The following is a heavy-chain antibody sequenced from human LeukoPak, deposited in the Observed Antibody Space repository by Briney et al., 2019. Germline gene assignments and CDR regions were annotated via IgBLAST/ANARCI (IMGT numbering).Heavy chain of an antibody. CDR2: IWYDGSNK. Sequence: PGGSLGLSCAASGFTFSSYGMHWVRQAPGKGLEWVAVIWYDGSNKYYADSVKGRFTISRDNSKNTLYLQMNSLRAEDTAVYYCARTHSRVTSTSEFDYWGQGALVTVSS. CDR1: GFTFSSYG. D-gene: IGHD4-17*01. V-gene: IGHV3-33*01. J-gene: IGHJ4*02. CDR3: ARTHSRVTSTSEFDY.